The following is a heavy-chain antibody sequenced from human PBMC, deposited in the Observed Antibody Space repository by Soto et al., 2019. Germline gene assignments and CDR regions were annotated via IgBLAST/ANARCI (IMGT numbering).Heavy chain of an antibody. CDR2: ISHDGGNK. Sequence: VQLVESGGGVIHPGKSLRLSCAASGSTFPNYPMHWVRQTPDNGLEWVAVISHDGGNKNSADSVKGRFTISRDNSRNTLYLQMDSLRVEDTAMYYCVRGGYSSSWERLDPWGQGTLVTVSS. CDR3: VRGGYSSSWERLDP. D-gene: IGHD6-13*01. V-gene: IGHV3-30-3*01. CDR1: GSTFPNYP. J-gene: IGHJ5*02.